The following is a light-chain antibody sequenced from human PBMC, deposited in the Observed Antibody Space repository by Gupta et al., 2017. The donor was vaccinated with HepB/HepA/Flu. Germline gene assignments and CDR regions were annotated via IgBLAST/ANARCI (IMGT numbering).Light chain of an antibody. CDR2: GAS. J-gene: IGKJ5*01. Sequence: DIVMTQSSVTLSVSPGERATLSCRASQSVGDKLAWYQQKPGQAPRLLIYGASTRATGIPARFSGSGSETEFTLTISSLQSGDFTVYYCQQYYNWPLTFGQGTRLEIK. V-gene: IGKV3-15*01. CDR1: QSVGDK. CDR3: QQYYNWPLT.